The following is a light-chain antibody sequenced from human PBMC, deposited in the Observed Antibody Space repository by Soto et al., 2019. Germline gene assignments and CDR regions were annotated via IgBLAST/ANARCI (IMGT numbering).Light chain of an antibody. J-gene: IGKJ2*01. CDR3: QQYDTYPYT. Sequence: DVQMTQSPSTLSASVGDRVTITCRASQSIRSWLAWYQQKPGKAPKFLIYLASSLETGVPSRFSGSESGTEFTLTISSLQPDDFATYYCQQYDTYPYTFGQGTKLEI. V-gene: IGKV1-5*03. CDR2: LAS. CDR1: QSIRSW.